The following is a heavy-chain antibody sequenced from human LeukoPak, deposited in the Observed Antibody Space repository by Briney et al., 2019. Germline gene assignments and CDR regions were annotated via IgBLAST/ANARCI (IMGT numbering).Heavy chain of an antibody. V-gene: IGHV4-4*07. J-gene: IGHJ4*02. CDR2: IYTSGSA. CDR3: ASAKDDLGYCSSTSCYTLDY. CDR1: GGSISSYY. D-gene: IGHD2-2*02. Sequence: SETLSLTCTVSGGSISSYYWSWIRQPAGKGLEWIGRIYTSGSANYNPSLKSRVTMSVDTSKNQFSLKLSSVTAADTAVYYCASAKDDLGYCSSTSCYTLDYWGQGTLVTVSS.